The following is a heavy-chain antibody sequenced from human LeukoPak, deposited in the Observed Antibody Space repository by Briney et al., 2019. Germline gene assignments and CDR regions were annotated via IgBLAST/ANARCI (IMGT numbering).Heavy chain of an antibody. J-gene: IGHJ4*02. CDR2: IYYSGST. V-gene: IGHV4-59*08. CDR1: GGSISSYY. Sequence: PSETLSLTCTVSGGSISSYYWSWLRQPPGKGLEWSGYIYYSGSTYYNPSLKSRVTISVDTSKNQFSLKLSSVIAADTAVYYCALIEARTTLFDYWGQGTLVTVSS. CDR3: ALIEARTTLFDY. D-gene: IGHD3-22*01.